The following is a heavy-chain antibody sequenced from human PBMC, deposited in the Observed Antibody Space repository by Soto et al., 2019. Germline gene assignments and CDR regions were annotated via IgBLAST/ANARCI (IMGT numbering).Heavy chain of an antibody. CDR2: SNGGNGNT. D-gene: IGHD1-26*01. CDR3: ARGLGLYYFDY. CDR1: GYTFTSYA. Sequence: QVQLVQSGAEVKKPGASVKVSCKASGYTFTSYAIHWVRQAPGQRLEWMGWSNGGNGNTKYSEKFQGRVTITRDTSASTAYMELSRLRSEDTAVYYCARGLGLYYFDYWGQGTLFTVSS. J-gene: IGHJ4*02. V-gene: IGHV1-3*01.